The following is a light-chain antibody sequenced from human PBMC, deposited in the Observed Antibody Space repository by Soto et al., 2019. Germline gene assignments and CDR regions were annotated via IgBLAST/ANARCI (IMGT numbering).Light chain of an antibody. CDR3: QQSYSILPIT. Sequence: DIQMTQSPSSLSASVGDGVTITCRSSQSIGSYVNWYQQKPGKAPEVLISAASILQSGVPSRFSGSGSGTDFNLTISSLQREDCAIYYCQQSYSILPITFGQGTRLEIK. V-gene: IGKV1-39*01. CDR2: AAS. CDR1: QSIGSY. J-gene: IGKJ5*01.